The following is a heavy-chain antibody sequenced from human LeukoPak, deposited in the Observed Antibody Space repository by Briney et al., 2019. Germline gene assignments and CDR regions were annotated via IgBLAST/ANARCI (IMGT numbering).Heavy chain of an antibody. CDR2: ISSSSSTI. J-gene: IGHJ4*02. D-gene: IGHD1-26*01. CDR3: AREYSGRGDY. Sequence: GGSLRLSCAASGFAFGGYSMNWVRQAPGKGLEWVSYISSSSSTIYYADSVKGRFTISRDNAKNSLYLQMSSLRDEDTAVYYCAREYSGRGDYWGQGTLVTVSS. CDR1: GFAFGGYS. V-gene: IGHV3-48*02.